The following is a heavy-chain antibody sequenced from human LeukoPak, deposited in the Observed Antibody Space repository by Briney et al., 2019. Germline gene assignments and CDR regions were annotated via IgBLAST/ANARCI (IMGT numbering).Heavy chain of an antibody. CDR3: ATSGATASHYYFDY. J-gene: IGHJ4*02. CDR2: FDPEDGET. CDR1: GYTLTELS. Sequence: GASVKVSCKVSGYTLTELSMHWVRQAPGKGLEWMGGFDPEDGETIYAQKYQGRVTMTEDTSTDTAYMELSSLGSEDTAVYYCATSGATASHYYFDYWGQGTPVTVSS. V-gene: IGHV1-24*01. D-gene: IGHD3-10*01.